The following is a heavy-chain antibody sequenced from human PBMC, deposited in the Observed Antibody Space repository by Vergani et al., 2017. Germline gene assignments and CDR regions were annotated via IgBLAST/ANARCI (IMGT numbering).Heavy chain of an antibody. D-gene: IGHD6-6*01. V-gene: IGHV4-39*01. CDR3: SSTRRAYSSSHTLGY. CDR2: IYYSGST. Sequence: QVQLQESGPGLVKPSETLSLTCTVSGGSISSSSYYWGWIRQPPGKGLEWIGSIYYSGSTYYNPSLKSRVTISVDTSKNQFSLKLGSVTAADTAVYYCSSTRRAYSSSHTLGYWGQGTLVTVSS. J-gene: IGHJ4*02. CDR1: GGSISSSSYY.